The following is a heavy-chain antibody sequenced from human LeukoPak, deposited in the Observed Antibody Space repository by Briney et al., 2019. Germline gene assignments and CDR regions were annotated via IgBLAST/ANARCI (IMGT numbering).Heavy chain of an antibody. CDR1: GGSIRSHY. CDR3: ARTHPAGNYYMDV. Sequence: SETLSLTCTVSGGSIRSHYWSWIRQSPGKGLEWVGIIHYTGSTSYNPSLKSRVTMSVDTSKNQFSLHLSSVTAADTAVYYCARTHPAGNYYMDVWGKGTTVTVSS. V-gene: IGHV4-59*11. J-gene: IGHJ6*03. CDR2: IHYTGST.